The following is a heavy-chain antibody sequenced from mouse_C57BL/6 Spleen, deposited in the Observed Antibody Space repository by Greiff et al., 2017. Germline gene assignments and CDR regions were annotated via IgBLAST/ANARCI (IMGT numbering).Heavy chain of an antibody. Sequence: EVKLVESGGGLVKPGGSLKLSCAASGFTFSSYTMSWVRQTPEKRLEWVATISGGGGNTYYPDSVKGRFTISRDNAKNTRYLQMSSLRSEDTALYYCARWSYWYFDVWGTGTTVTVSS. CDR3: ARWSYWYFDV. V-gene: IGHV5-9*01. CDR1: GFTFSSYT. J-gene: IGHJ1*03. CDR2: ISGGGGNT.